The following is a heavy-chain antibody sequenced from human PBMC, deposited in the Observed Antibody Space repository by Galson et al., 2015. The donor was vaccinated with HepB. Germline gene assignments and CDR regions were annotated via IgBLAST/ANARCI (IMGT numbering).Heavy chain of an antibody. J-gene: IGHJ3*02. D-gene: IGHD1-7*01. CDR2: ISYDGSNK. Sequence: SLRLSCAASGFTFSSYGMHWVRQAPGKGLEWVAVISYDGSNKYYADSVKGRFTISRDNSKNTLYLQMNSLRAEDTAVYYCAKEEALFNWNYDGAFDIWGQGTMVTVSS. CDR1: GFTFSSYG. V-gene: IGHV3-30*18. CDR3: AKEEALFNWNYDGAFDI.